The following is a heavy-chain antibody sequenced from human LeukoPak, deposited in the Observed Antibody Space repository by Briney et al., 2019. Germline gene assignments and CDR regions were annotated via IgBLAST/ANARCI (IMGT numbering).Heavy chain of an antibody. D-gene: IGHD3-22*01. CDR2: ISSSGSTI. V-gene: IGHV3-48*03. CDR3: ARDTYYYDSSGYF. Sequence: PGGSLRLSCAASGFTFSSYEMNWVRQAPGKGLEWVSYISSSGSTIYYADSVKGRFTISRDNAKKSLYLQMNSLRAEDTAVYYCARDTYYYDSSGYFWGQGTLVTVSS. J-gene: IGHJ4*02. CDR1: GFTFSSYE.